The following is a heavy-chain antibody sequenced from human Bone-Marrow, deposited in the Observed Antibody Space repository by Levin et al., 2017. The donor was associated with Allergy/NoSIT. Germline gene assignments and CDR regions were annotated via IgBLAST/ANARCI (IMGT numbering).Heavy chain of an antibody. CDR2: IIPILGIT. Sequence: KISCKASGGTFSSYAISWVRQAPGQGLEWMGRIIPILGITNYAQKFQGRVTITADKSTSTAYLELSSLRSEDTAVDYCARGGAVAGSVGAFDYWGQGTLVTVS. CDR3: ARGGAVAGSVGAFDY. J-gene: IGHJ4*02. D-gene: IGHD6-19*01. V-gene: IGHV1-69*04. CDR1: GGTFSSYA.